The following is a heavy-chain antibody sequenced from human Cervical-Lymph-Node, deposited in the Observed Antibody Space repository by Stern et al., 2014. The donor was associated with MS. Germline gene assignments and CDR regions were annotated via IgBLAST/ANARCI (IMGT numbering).Heavy chain of an antibody. D-gene: IGHD4-11*01. J-gene: IGHJ6*02. V-gene: IGHV5-51*01. CDR2: IYPGDSDT. CDR3: ARHQTDYKGRDYYYYGMDV. Sequence: EVQLVESGAEVKKPGESLKISCKGSGYSFTSHWIGWVRQMPGKGLEWMGMIYPGDSDTRYSPSFQGQVPISAAKSISTAYLQWSSLKASDTAIYYCARHQTDYKGRDYYYYGMDVWGQGTTVTVSS. CDR1: GYSFTSHW.